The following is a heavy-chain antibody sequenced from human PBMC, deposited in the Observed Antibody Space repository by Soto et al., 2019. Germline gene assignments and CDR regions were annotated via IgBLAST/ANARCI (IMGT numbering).Heavy chain of an antibody. CDR3: ARVGGTVTSDY. CDR2: IYYDGSNK. V-gene: IGHV3-33*01. CDR1: GFAFSAYG. J-gene: IGHJ4*02. Sequence: QVQLVESGGGVVQPGRSLRLSCAASGFAFSAYGMHWVRQAPGKGVEWVAMIYYDGSNKYYADSVKGRFTISRDNSKNTLYLQMSSLRAEDTALYYCARVGGTVTSDYWGQGTLVTVSS. D-gene: IGHD4-17*01.